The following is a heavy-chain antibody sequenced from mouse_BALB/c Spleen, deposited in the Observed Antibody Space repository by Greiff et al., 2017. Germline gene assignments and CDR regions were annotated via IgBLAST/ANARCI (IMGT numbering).Heavy chain of an antibody. Sequence: QVQLQQSGAELAKPGASVKMSCKASGYTFTSYWMHWVKQRPGQGLEWIGYINPSTGYTEYNQKFKDKATLTADKSSSTAYMQLSSLTSEDSAVYYCAKRYDYAMDYWGQGTSVTVSS. J-gene: IGHJ4*01. V-gene: IGHV1-7*01. CDR1: GYTFTSYW. CDR3: AKRYDYAMDY. D-gene: IGHD2-14*01. CDR2: INPSTGYT.